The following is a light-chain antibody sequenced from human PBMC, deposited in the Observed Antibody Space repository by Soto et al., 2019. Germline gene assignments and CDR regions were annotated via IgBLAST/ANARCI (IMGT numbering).Light chain of an antibody. CDR1: QGISSH. CDR3: QQLNSYPIT. J-gene: IGKJ5*01. Sequence: DIQLTQSPSFLSASVGDRVTISCRASQGISSHLAWYQQKPGKAPKLLIYAASTLQSGVPSRFSGSGSGTEFTLTISSLQPEDFATYYCQQLNSYPITFGQGTRREIK. CDR2: AAS. V-gene: IGKV1-9*01.